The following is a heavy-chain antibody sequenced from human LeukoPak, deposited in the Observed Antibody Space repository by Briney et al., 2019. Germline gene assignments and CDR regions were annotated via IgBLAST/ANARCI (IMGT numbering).Heavy chain of an antibody. CDR3: ATTTSVYSYGYLEERAFNI. D-gene: IGHD5-18*01. CDR2: IIPILGIA. J-gene: IGHJ3*02. V-gene: IGHV1-69*04. Sequence: ASVKLSFTASVGTFCIYANNWGRQAPGQGLEWMGRIIPILGIANYAQKFQGRVTITADKSTSTAYMELSSLRSEDTAVYYCATTTSVYSYGYLEERAFNIWGGGRMVSVSS. CDR1: VGTFCIYA.